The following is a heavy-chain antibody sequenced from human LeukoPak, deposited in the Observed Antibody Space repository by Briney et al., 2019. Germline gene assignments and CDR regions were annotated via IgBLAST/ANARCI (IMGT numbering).Heavy chain of an antibody. CDR1: GGTFSSYA. CDR3: ARRRIRAAAGGVGSGKYYFDY. J-gene: IGHJ4*02. V-gene: IGHV1-2*02. CDR2: INPNSGGT. D-gene: IGHD6-13*01. Sequence: ASVKVSCKASGGTFSSYAISWVRQAPGQGLEWMGWINPNSGGTNYAQKFQGRVTMTRDTSISTAYMELSRLRSDDTAVYYCARRRIRAAAGGVGSGKYYFDYWGQGTLVTVSS.